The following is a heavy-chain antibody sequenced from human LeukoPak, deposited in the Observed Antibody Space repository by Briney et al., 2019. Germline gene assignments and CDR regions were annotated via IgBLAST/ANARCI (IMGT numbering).Heavy chain of an antibody. D-gene: IGHD3-9*01. CDR2: ISYDGSNK. Sequence: GGSLRLSCAASGFTFNSHVMHWVRQAPGKGLEWVAVISYDGSNKYYADSVKGRFTISRDNSKNTLYLQMNSLRAEDTAVYYCAKNPGQNYDILTGFLYYYYGMDVWGQGTTVTVSS. CDR3: AKNPGQNYDILTGFLYYYYGMDV. CDR1: GFTFNSHV. J-gene: IGHJ6*02. V-gene: IGHV3-30*18.